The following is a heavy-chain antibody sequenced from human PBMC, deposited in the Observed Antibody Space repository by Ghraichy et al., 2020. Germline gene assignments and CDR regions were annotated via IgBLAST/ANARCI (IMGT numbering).Heavy chain of an antibody. J-gene: IGHJ4*02. CDR3: ARDLYDILTGYYYYFDY. Sequence: ASVKVSCKASGYTFTGYYMHWVRQAPGQGLEWMGRINPNSGGINYAQKFQGRVTMTRDTSISTAYMELSRLRSDDTAVYYCARDLYDILTGYYYYFDYWGQGTLVTVSS. CDR2: INPNSGGI. CDR1: GYTFTGYY. D-gene: IGHD3-9*01. V-gene: IGHV1-2*06.